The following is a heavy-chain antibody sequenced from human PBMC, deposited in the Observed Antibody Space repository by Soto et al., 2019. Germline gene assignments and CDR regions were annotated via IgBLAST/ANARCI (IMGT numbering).Heavy chain of an antibody. D-gene: IGHD4-17*01. CDR3: THGYGDSYWYFDL. V-gene: IGHV3-21*01. CDR1: GFTFSSYS. J-gene: IGHJ2*01. Sequence: EVQLVESGGGLVKPGGSLRLSCAASGFTFSSYSMNWVRQAPGKGLEWVSAISSSSSYIYYADSVKGRFTISRDNDKNSLYLQMNSLRAEETAVYYGTHGYGDSYWYFDLWGRGTLVTVSS. CDR2: ISSSSSYI.